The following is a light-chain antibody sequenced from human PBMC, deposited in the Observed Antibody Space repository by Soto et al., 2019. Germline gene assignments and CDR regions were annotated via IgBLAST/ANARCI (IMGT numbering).Light chain of an antibody. Sequence: IQLTQSPSSLSASVGDRVTITCRASQDIRSYLAWYQRKPGKAPKLLIYATSTLQSGVPSRFSGSGSGTDFTLTINSLQPEDFAVYYCQQFNNHPRTFGPGTRVDIK. CDR2: ATS. J-gene: IGKJ3*01. V-gene: IGKV1-9*01. CDR3: QQFNNHPRT. CDR1: QDIRSY.